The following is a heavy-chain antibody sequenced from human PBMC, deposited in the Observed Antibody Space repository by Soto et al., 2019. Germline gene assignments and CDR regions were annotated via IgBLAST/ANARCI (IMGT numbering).Heavy chain of an antibody. CDR2: IIPIFRTT. Sequence: QVQLVQSGAEVKRPGSSVKVSCKASGGTFSRKALSWLRQAPGQGFEWMGGIIPIFRTTNYAQTFQGRVTITADESATTDYMEMSGLTSEDTAVYYCASSSTSSGADYYGVDVWGQGTTVTVSS. CDR1: GGTFSRKA. V-gene: IGHV1-69*01. CDR3: ASSSTSSGADYYGVDV. J-gene: IGHJ6*02. D-gene: IGHD6-6*01.